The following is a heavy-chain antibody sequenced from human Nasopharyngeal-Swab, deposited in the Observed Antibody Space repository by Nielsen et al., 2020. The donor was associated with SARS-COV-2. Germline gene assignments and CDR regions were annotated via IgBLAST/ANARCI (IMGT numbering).Heavy chain of an antibody. CDR3: AKDSSIVVRGPTSRPFDY. D-gene: IGHD3-22*01. CDR2: ISGSGGST. V-gene: IGHV3-23*01. J-gene: IGHJ4*02. CDR1: GFTFSSYA. Sequence: GESLKISCAASGFTFSSYAMSWVRQAPGKGLEWVSAISGSGGSTDYTDSVKGRFTISRDNSKNTLYLQMNSLRAEDTAVFYCAKDSSIVVRGPTSRPFDYWGQGTLVTVSS.